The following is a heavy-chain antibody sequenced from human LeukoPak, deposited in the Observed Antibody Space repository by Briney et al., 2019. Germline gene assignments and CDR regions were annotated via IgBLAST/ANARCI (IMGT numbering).Heavy chain of an antibody. CDR2: ISYDGSNK. CDR3: AKDLYDWNYGSHAFDI. Sequence: GGSLRLSCAASGFTFSSYGMHWVRQAPGKGLEWVAVISYDGSNKYYADSVKGRFTISRDNSKNTLYLQMNSLRAEDTAVYYCAKDLYDWNYGSHAFDIWGQGTMVTVSS. J-gene: IGHJ3*02. D-gene: IGHD1-7*01. V-gene: IGHV3-30*18. CDR1: GFTFSSYG.